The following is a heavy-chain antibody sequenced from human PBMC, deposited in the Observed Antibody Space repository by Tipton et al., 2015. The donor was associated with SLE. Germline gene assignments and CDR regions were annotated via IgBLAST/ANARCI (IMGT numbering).Heavy chain of an antibody. Sequence: SLRLSCSASGFNFSPYALTWVRQAPGKGLEWVSAISDSGGSTLYADSVKGRFTISRDNSKNTLDLQMNSLRAEDTAVYYCAKEGYFYGSRIHGFDIWGQGTMVTVPS. CDR2: ISDSGGST. CDR3: AKEGYFYGSRIHGFDI. D-gene: IGHD3-10*01. V-gene: IGHV3-23*01. CDR1: GFNFSPYA. J-gene: IGHJ3*02.